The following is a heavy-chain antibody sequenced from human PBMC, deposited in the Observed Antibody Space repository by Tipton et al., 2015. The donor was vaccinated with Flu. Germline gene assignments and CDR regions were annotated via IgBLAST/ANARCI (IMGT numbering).Heavy chain of an antibody. Sequence: SLRLSCAASGFTFSSYAMSWVRQAPGKGLEWVSAISGSGGSTYYADSVKGRFTISRDNSKNTLYLQMNSLRAEDTAVYYCAKDRGGSPAYSAYILSSPLGYWGQGTRVTVSS. D-gene: IGHD2-15*01. CDR2: ISGSGGST. CDR3: AKDRGGSPAYSAYILSSPLGY. J-gene: IGHJ4*02. CDR1: GFTFSSYA. V-gene: IGHV3-23*01.